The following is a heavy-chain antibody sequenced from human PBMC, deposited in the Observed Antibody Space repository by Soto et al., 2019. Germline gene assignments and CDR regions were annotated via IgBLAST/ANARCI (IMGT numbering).Heavy chain of an antibody. J-gene: IGHJ6*03. D-gene: IGHD1-1*01. CDR3: ARDRSFHDPPTYCYYMDV. CDR1: GFTFSSYS. V-gene: IGHV3-21*01. CDR2: ISSSSSYI. Sequence: EVQLVESGGGLVKPGGSLRLSCAASGFTFSSYSMNWVRQAPGKGLEWVSSISSSSSYIYYADSVKGRFTISRYNAKNSLYLQMTSVRAEDTAVYYCARDRSFHDPPTYCYYMDVWGKGTTVTVSS.